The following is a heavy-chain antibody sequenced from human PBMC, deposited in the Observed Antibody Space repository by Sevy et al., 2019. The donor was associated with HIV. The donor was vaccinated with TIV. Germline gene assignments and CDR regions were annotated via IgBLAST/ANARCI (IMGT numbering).Heavy chain of an antibody. CDR1: GGTFSSYA. CDR2: IIPIFGTA. Sequence: ASAKVSCKASGGTFSSYAISWVRQAPGQGLEWMGGIIPIFGTANYAQKFQGRVTITADESTSTAYMELSSLRSEDTAVYYCAREFVSGYGMDVWGQGTTVTVSS. D-gene: IGHD3-10*01. V-gene: IGHV1-69*13. J-gene: IGHJ6*02. CDR3: AREFVSGYGMDV.